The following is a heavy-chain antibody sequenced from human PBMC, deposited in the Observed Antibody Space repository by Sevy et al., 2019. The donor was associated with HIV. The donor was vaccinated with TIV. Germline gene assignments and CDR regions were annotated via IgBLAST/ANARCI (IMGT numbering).Heavy chain of an antibody. V-gene: IGHV3-7*03. CDR3: ARENDLGRGWTDIDY. CDR2: INEGGNKK. CDR1: GFTFSNCW. Sequence: GGCLRLSCAASGFTFSNCWMSCVRQAPGKGLEWVANINEGGNKKFYLDSVKGRFTISRDNAKNSLFLQMNSLTAEDSAVYYCARENDLGRGWTDIDYWGQGTQVTVSS. D-gene: IGHD6-19*01. J-gene: IGHJ4*02.